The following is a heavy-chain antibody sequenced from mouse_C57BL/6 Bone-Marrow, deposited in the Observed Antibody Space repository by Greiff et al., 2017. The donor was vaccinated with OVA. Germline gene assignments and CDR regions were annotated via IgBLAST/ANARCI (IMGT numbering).Heavy chain of an antibody. CDR2: IRSKSNNYAT. Sequence: EVNVVESGGGLVQPKGSLKLSCAASGFSFNTYAMNWVRQAPGKGLEWVARIRSKSNNYATYYADSVKDRFTISRDDSESMLYLQMNNVKTEDTAMDCCVRGGSRAWFAYWGQGTLVTVSA. V-gene: IGHV10-1*01. CDR3: VRGGSRAWFAY. J-gene: IGHJ3*01. CDR1: GFSFNTYA.